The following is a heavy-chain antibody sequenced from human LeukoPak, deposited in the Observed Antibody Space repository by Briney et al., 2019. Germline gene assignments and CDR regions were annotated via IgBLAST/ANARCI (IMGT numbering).Heavy chain of an antibody. Sequence: GGSLRLSCAASGFTFSSYGMHCVRQGPGKGLEWVSTISSSGGKTYNADSVKGRFTISRDNSKNTLYLQMNSLRAEDTAVYYCARRAASSGYYFDQWGQGTLVTVSS. CDR2: ISSSGGKT. J-gene: IGHJ4*02. V-gene: IGHV3-23*01. CDR3: ARRAASSGYYFDQ. CDR1: GFTFSSYG. D-gene: IGHD6-19*01.